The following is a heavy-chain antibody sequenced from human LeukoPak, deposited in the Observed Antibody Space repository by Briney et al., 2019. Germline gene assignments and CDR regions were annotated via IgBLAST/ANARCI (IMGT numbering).Heavy chain of an antibody. CDR2: ISWNSGSI. J-gene: IGHJ6*02. D-gene: IGHD1-26*01. CDR3: ARSSGSYYAYYYYGMDV. CDR1: GFTFDDYA. V-gene: IGHV3-9*01. Sequence: GGSLRLSCAASGFTFDDYAMHWVRQAPGKGLEWVSGISWNSGSIGYVDSVKGRFTISRDNAKNSLYLQMNSLRAEDTAVYYCARSSGSYYAYYYYGMDVWGQGTTVTVSS.